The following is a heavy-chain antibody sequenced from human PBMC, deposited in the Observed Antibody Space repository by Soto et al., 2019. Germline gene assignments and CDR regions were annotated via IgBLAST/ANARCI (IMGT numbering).Heavy chain of an antibody. V-gene: IGHV3-21*01. Sequence: GGSLRLSCAASGFTFSSYSMNWVRQAPGKGLEWVSSISSSSSYIYYVDSVEGRFTISRDNAKNSLYLQMNSLRAEDTAVYYCARSTVLRRYFFDYWGQGTLVTVSS. D-gene: IGHD4-17*01. CDR2: ISSSSSYI. J-gene: IGHJ4*02. CDR1: GFTFSSYS. CDR3: ARSTVLRRYFFDY.